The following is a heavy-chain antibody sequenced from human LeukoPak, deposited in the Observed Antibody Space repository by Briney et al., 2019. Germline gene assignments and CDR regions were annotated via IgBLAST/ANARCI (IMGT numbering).Heavy chain of an antibody. J-gene: IGHJ4*02. CDR1: GFTFNNAW. CDR3: VKAIRPFNSGNYYSCLDY. CDR2: IKSRADGGTR. D-gene: IGHD3-22*01. V-gene: IGHV3-15*07. Sequence: PGGSLRLSCVVSGFTFNNAWMNWVRQAPGKGLEWVGRIKSRADGGTRDYAAPVKGRFIISRDDSKTTLYLQMNSLRAEDTALYYCVKAIRPFNSGNYYSCLDYWGQGSLVTVSS.